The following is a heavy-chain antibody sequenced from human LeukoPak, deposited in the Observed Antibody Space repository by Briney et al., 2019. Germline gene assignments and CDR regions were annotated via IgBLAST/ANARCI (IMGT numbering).Heavy chain of an antibody. CDR3: ARRDISSGWSFDY. CDR2: IHTSGST. CDR1: GGPISNYH. Sequence: PSETLSLTCTASGGPISNYHWSWIRQPAGKGLEWIGQIHTSGSTNYNPPLKSRVTMSIDTPENQLSLTIRSVTAAGTAVYYCARRDISSGWSFDYWGQGTLVTVSS. V-gene: IGHV4-4*07. J-gene: IGHJ4*02. D-gene: IGHD6-19*01.